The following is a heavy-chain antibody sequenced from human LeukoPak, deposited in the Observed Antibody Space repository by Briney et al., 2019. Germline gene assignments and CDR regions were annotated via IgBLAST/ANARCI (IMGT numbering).Heavy chain of an antibody. V-gene: IGHV3-23*01. CDR2: ISRSGGST. D-gene: IGHD4-17*01. CDR1: GCTFSSYA. CDR3: AKVGDCGDWYYYGMDV. Sequence: GESLRLSCAASGCTFSSYAMSWIRQAPGKGLEWISAISRSGGSTYYADSVKGRFTISRDNSKNTLYLQMNSLRAEDTAVYYCAKVGDCGDWYYYGMDVWGQGTTVTVSS. J-gene: IGHJ6*02.